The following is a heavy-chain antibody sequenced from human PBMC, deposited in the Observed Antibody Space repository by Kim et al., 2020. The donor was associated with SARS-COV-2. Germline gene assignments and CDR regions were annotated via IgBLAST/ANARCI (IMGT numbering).Heavy chain of an antibody. CDR3: ARATFYDFWSGNAFDI. CDR2: IYYSGST. V-gene: IGHV4-31*03. D-gene: IGHD3-3*01. Sequence: SETLSLTCTVSGGSISSGGYYWSWIRQHPGKGLEWIGYIYYSGSTYYNPSLKSRVTISVDTSKNQFSLTLSSVTAADAAVYYCARATFYDFWSGNAFDIWGHGTMVTVSS. CDR1: GGSISSGGYY. J-gene: IGHJ3*02.